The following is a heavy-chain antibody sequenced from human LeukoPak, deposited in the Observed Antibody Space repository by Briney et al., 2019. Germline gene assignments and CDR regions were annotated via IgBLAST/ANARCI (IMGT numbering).Heavy chain of an antibody. D-gene: IGHD4-17*01. CDR1: GGSISSGDYY. CDR3: ARDHGDFVQHD. Sequence: SETLSLTCTVSGGSISSGDYYWSWIRQPPGKGLEWIGYIYYSGSTYYNPSLKSRVTISVDTSKNQFSLKLSSVTAADTAVYYCARDHGDFVQHDWGQGTLVTVSS. J-gene: IGHJ4*02. CDR2: IYYSGST. V-gene: IGHV4-30-4*01.